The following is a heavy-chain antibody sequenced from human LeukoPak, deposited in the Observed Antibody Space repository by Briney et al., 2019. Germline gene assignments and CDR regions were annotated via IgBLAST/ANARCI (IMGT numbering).Heavy chain of an antibody. D-gene: IGHD5/OR15-5a*01. Sequence: SETLSLTCTVSGGSISSYYWSWIRQPPGKGLEGIGYIYYSGSTNYNPSLKSRVTISVDTSKNQFSLKLSSVTAADTAVYYCARVSGRTYYYGMDVWGKGTTVTVSS. J-gene: IGHJ6*04. CDR2: IYYSGST. V-gene: IGHV4-59*01. CDR1: GGSISSYY. CDR3: ARVSGRTYYYGMDV.